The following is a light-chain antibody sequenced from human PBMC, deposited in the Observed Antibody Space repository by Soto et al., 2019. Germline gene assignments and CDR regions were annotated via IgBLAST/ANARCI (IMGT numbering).Light chain of an antibody. J-gene: IGKJ1*01. CDR1: QSVLSSSNNKNY. V-gene: IGKV4-1*01. Sequence: DIVVTQSPDSLAMSLGERATINCKSSQSVLSSSNNKNYLAWYQQKPGQPPKLLIYWASARESGVPDRFSGSGSGTDFTLAISRLQAEYVAVYYCQQYYRIPWAFGQGTKVEV. CDR3: QQYYRIPWA. CDR2: WAS.